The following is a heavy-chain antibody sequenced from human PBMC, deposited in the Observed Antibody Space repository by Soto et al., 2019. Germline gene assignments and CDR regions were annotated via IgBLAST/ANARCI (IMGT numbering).Heavy chain of an antibody. D-gene: IGHD5-12*01. CDR3: ARQYSGYDKFDY. J-gene: IGHJ4*02. CDR2: IYYSVIT. V-gene: IGHV4-59*08. Sequence: PSETLSLTCTVSCGSISSYYWSWIRQPPGNGLYCIGYIYYSVITNXXPSLKSRXXISVDTSKNQXSLKLXSVTAAYTAVYYCARQYSGYDKFDYWGQGTLVTVSX. CDR1: CGSISSYY.